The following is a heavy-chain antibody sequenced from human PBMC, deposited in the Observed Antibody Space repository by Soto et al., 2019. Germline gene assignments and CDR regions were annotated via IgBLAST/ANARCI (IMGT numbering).Heavy chain of an antibody. D-gene: IGHD1-26*01. J-gene: IGHJ4*02. Sequence: HPGGSLRLSCAASGFPFSSYGMHWVRQAPGKGLEWVAVISHDGSNKYYEDSVKGRFTISRDNSKNTLYLEMNSLRNEDTAVYYCAKGSGSYLARGPQYYFDYWGQGALVTVSS. V-gene: IGHV3-30*18. CDR1: GFPFSSYG. CDR2: ISHDGSNK. CDR3: AKGSGSYLARGPQYYFDY.